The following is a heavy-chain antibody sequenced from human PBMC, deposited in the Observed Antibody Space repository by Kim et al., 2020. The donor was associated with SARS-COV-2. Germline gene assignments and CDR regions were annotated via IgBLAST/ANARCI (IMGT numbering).Heavy chain of an antibody. CDR2: GGDT. Sequence: GGDTSYEDAEKGRITISRDNSKNTGYLQMNSRSADDTAVYYCSMWNYVKAWGQGTLVTVSS. CDR3: SMWNYVKA. D-gene: IGHD3-16*01. J-gene: IGHJ5*02. V-gene: IGHV3-23*01.